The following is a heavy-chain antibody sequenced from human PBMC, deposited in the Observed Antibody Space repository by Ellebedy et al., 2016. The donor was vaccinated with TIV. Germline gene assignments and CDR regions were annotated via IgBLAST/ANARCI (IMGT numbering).Heavy chain of an antibody. D-gene: IGHD1-1*01. V-gene: IGHV4-34*01. Sequence: SETLSLTXAVYGPSFTDSYWAWIRQPPGKGLEWIGEINHSGNSNYNPSLKSRVTISVDTSKNQFSLRVTSMTAADTAIYYCARELLGWNLPFDSWGLGTLVTVSS. J-gene: IGHJ4*02. CDR1: GPSFTDSY. CDR2: INHSGNS. CDR3: ARELLGWNLPFDS.